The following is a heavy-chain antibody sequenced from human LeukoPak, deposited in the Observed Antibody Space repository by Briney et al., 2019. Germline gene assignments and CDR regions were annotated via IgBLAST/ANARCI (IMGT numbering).Heavy chain of an antibody. Sequence: ASVKVSCKASGYTFTSYAMHWVRQAPEQSLGGLEGLNLAIGNTKYSQKFQGRVTITRDTSASTAYMELSSLRSEDTAVYYCARVQSAYCSSTSCYGGYFDYWGQGTLVTVSS. D-gene: IGHD2-2*01. J-gene: IGHJ4*02. CDR2: LNLAIGNT. V-gene: IGHV1-3*01. CDR1: GYTFTSYA. CDR3: ARVQSAYCSSTSCYGGYFDY.